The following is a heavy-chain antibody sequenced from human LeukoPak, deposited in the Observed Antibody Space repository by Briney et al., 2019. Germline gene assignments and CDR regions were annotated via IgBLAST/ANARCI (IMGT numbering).Heavy chain of an antibody. CDR1: GGTFSSYA. Sequence: GASVKVSCKASGGTFSSYAISWVRLAPGQGLEWMGGIIPIFGTANYAQKFQGRVTITADESTSTAYMELSSLRSEDTAVYYCAVGRDGYNPDYWGQGTLVTVSS. CDR2: IIPIFGTA. J-gene: IGHJ4*02. CDR3: AVGRDGYNPDY. V-gene: IGHV1-69*13. D-gene: IGHD5-24*01.